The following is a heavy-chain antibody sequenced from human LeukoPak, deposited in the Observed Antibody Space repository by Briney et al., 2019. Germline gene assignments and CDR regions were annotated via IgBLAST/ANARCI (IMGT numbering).Heavy chain of an antibody. Sequence: GSLRLSCVASGFTFNIYAMSWVRQAPGKGLQWVSAITDSGAGTYYADSVKGRFTISRDNSRNTLYLQMNSLRDEDTAFYYCASAQRPWFFDYWGQGTLVTVSS. CDR3: ASAQRPWFFDY. J-gene: IGHJ4*02. CDR1: GFTFNIYA. D-gene: IGHD3-22*01. CDR2: ITDSGAGT. V-gene: IGHV3-23*01.